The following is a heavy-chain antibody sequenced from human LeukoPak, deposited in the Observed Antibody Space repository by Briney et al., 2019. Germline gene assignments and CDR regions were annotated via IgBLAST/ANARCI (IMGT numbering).Heavy chain of an antibody. CDR3: ARDFAAAGTSYYYYTMDV. J-gene: IGHJ6*02. Sequence: SETLSLTCTVSGGSISSYYWSWIRQPPGKGLEWIGYIYYSGSTYYNPSLKSRVTISVDTSKNQFSLKLSSVTAADTAVYYCARDFAAAGTSYYYYTMDVWGQGTTVTVSS. CDR2: IYYSGST. D-gene: IGHD6-13*01. V-gene: IGHV4-59*12. CDR1: GGSISSYY.